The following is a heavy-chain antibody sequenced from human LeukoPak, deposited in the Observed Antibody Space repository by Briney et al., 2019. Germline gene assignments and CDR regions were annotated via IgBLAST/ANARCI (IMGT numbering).Heavy chain of an antibody. J-gene: IGHJ4*02. CDR2: ISSYNDNT. V-gene: IGHV1-18*01. CDR3: ARTPNRHYYDSSGYPMSY. D-gene: IGHD3-22*01. CDR1: GYTFSNYG. Sequence: ASVKVSCKASGYTFSNYGISWVRQAPGQGLEWMGWISSYNDNTNYAQKLQGRVTMTTDTSTSTAYMELRSLRSDDTAVYYCARTPNRHYYDSSGYPMSYWGQGTLVTVSS.